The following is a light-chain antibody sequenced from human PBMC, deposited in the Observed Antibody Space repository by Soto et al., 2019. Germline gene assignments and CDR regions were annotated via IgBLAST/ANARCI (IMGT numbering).Light chain of an antibody. CDR1: QSVSSGH. CDR2: GAS. V-gene: IGKV3-20*01. Sequence: IVLTQSPATLALSPWERATLSCRASQSVSSGHLAWYQQKPGRAPRLLIFGASSRATGIPDRFSGSGSGTDFTLTISRLEPEDFAVYYCQQYGSSAWTFGQGTKVDIK. CDR3: QQYGSSAWT. J-gene: IGKJ1*01.